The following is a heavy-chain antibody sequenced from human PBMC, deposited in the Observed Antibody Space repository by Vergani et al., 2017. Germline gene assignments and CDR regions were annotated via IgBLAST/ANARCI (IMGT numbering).Heavy chain of an antibody. CDR2: IYYSGST. J-gene: IGHJ3*02. Sequence: QVQLQESGPGLVKPSQTLSLTCTVSGGSISSGDYYWSWIRQPPGKGLEWIGYIYYSGSTYYNPSLKSRVTISVETSKNQFSLKLSSVTAADTAVYYCARVMGGGYWRDKNDACDIWGQGTMVTVSS. D-gene: IGHD1-26*01. CDR1: GGSISSGDYY. CDR3: ARVMGGGYWRDKNDACDI. V-gene: IGHV4-30-4*08.